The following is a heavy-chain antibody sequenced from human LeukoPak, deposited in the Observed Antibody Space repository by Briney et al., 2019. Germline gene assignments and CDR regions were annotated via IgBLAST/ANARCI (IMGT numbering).Heavy chain of an antibody. Sequence: ASVKVSCKVSGYTLTELSMHWVRQAPGKGLEWMGGFDPEDGETIYAQKFQGRVTMTEDTSTDTAYMELSSLRSEDTAVYYCATDFCSGGSCYPYYYGMDVWGQGTTVTVSS. D-gene: IGHD2-15*01. CDR2: FDPEDGET. J-gene: IGHJ6*02. V-gene: IGHV1-24*01. CDR3: ATDFCSGGSCYPYYYGMDV. CDR1: GYTLTELS.